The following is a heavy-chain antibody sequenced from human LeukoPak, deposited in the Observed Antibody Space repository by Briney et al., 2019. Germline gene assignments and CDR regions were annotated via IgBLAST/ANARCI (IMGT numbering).Heavy chain of an antibody. CDR1: GGTFSSYA. D-gene: IGHD2-21*02. CDR3: ARDRSDGNFYYDY. Sequence: SVKVSCKASGGTFSSYAISWVRQAPGQGLEWMGGIIPIFGTANYAQKFQGRVTTTADKSTSTAYMGLSSLRSEDTAVYCCARDRSDGNFYYDYWGQGTLVTVSS. J-gene: IGHJ4*02. V-gene: IGHV1-69*06. CDR2: IIPIFGTA.